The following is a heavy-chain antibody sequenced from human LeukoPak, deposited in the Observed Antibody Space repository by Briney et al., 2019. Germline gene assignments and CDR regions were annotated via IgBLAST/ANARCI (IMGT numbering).Heavy chain of an antibody. J-gene: IGHJ3*02. V-gene: IGHV3-7*01. Sequence: PGGSLRLSCAASGFTFSSYWMSWVRQAPGKGLEWVANIKQDGSEKYYVDSVKGRFTISRDNAKNSLYLQMNSLRAEDTAVYYCARWGLLELALFDIWGQGTMVTVSS. CDR3: ARWGLLELALFDI. CDR2: IKQDGSEK. CDR1: GFTFSSYW. D-gene: IGHD1-7*01.